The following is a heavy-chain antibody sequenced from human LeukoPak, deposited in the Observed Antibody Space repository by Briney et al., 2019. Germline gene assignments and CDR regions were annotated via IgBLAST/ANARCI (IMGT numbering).Heavy chain of an antibody. V-gene: IGHV1-2*02. CDR3: ARTGASDY. CDR1: GYTFSGYY. CDR2: INPNTGGT. J-gene: IGHJ4*02. Sequence: ASVKVSCKASGYTFSGYYMHWVRQAPGQGLEWMGWINPNTGGTNYAQKFQGRVTMTRDTSISTAYMELTSLRSEDTAVYYCARTGASDYWGQGTLVTVSS.